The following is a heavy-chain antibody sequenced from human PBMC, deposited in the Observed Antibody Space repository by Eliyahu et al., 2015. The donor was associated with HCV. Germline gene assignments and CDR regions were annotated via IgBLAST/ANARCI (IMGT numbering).Heavy chain of an antibody. CDR3: ATFAKGRIAVAGTGKPPEYFQH. V-gene: IGHV1-69-2*01. CDR2: VDPEDGET. J-gene: IGHJ1*01. D-gene: IGHD6-19*01. Sequence: EVQLVQSGAEVKKPGATVKISCKVSGYTFTXYYXHWVQQAPGKGLEWMGLVDPEDGETIYAEKFQGRVTITADTSTDTAYMELSSLRSEDTAVYYCATFAKGRIAVAGTGKPPEYFQHWGQGTLVTVSS. CDR1: GYTFTXYY.